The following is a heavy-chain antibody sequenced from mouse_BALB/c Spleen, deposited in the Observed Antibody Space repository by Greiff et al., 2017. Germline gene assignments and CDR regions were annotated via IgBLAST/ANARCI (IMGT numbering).Heavy chain of an antibody. CDR3: AKHAVDSSGYAGFDY. V-gene: IGHV5-2*01. Sequence: EVQRVESGGGLVQPGESLKLSCESNEYEFPSHDMSWVRKTPEKRLELVAAINSDGGRTYYPDTMERRFNISRDNTTKTLYLQMSRLRSEDTALCYSAKHAVDSSGYAGFDYWGQGTLVTVSA. CDR1: EYEFPSHD. CDR2: INSDGGRT. J-gene: IGHJ3*01. D-gene: IGHD3-2*01.